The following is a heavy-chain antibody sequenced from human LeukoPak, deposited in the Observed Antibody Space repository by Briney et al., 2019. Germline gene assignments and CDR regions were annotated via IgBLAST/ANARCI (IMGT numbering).Heavy chain of an antibody. J-gene: IGHJ1*01. CDR3: AIRGGESV. V-gene: IGHV3-30*03. CDR2: TSYDGSNK. Sequence: PGGSLRLSCAASGFTFSSYGMHWVRQAPGKGLKWVAVTSYDGSNKHYADSVKGRFTISRDNSKNTLYLQMNSLRAEDTAVYYCAIRGGESVWGQGTLVTVSS. CDR1: GFTFSSYG. D-gene: IGHD2-21*01.